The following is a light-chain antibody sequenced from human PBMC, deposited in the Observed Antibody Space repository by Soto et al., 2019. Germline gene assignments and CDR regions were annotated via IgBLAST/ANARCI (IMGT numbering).Light chain of an antibody. CDR2: WAS. CDR1: QSVLYSSNNKNY. J-gene: IGKJ1*01. V-gene: IGKV4-1*01. CDR3: QQYYSTPWT. Sequence: VITPSPASLAVSLGDRATINCNTSQSVLYSSNNKNYLAWYQQKPGQPPKLLIYWASTRESGVPDRFSGSRSGTDFTLTISSLQAEDVAVYYCQQYYSTPWTFGQGTKVDIK.